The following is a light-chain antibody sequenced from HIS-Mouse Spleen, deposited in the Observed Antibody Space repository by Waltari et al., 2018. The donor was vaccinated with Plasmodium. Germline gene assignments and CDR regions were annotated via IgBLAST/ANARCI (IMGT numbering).Light chain of an antibody. Sequence: DIQMTQSPSSLSASVGDRVTITCRASQSISSYLNWYQQKPGKAPKLLIYAASSLQSGVPSRFSGSGSGPDFTLTISSLQPEYFATYYCQQSYSTWTFGQGTKVEIK. CDR3: QQSYSTWT. CDR2: AAS. J-gene: IGKJ1*01. CDR1: QSISSY. V-gene: IGKV1-39*01.